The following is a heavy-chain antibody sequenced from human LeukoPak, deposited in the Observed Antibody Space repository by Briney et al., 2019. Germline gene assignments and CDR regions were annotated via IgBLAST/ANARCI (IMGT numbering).Heavy chain of an antibody. V-gene: IGHV3-21*04. CDR3: ARDLFVGTSGVFEH. J-gene: IGHJ4*02. CDR1: GFTFSSYN. Sequence: KAGGSLRLSCAASGFTFSSYNIHWVRQAPGRGLEWVSSISTSSDYIYYADSVKGRFTISRDNAKDSVSLQMNSLRAEDTAVYYCARDLFVGTSGVFEHWGQGTLVTVSS. CDR2: ISTSSDYI. D-gene: IGHD2-8*01.